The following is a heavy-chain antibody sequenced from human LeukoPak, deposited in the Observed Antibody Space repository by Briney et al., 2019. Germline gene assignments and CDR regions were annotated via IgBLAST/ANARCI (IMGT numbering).Heavy chain of an antibody. D-gene: IGHD2/OR15-2a*01. CDR1: GNYC. CDR3: DSFYETY. CDR2: IHSDGSWT. J-gene: IGHJ4*02. Sequence: GGSLRLSCAASGNYCMHWVRQVPGKRLLCVSIIHSDGSWTSYEDSVNGPLAISKDTPKNTVYLQMNSQRAEDTAVYSRDSFYETYWGRGTLVTVSS. V-gene: IGHV3-74*01.